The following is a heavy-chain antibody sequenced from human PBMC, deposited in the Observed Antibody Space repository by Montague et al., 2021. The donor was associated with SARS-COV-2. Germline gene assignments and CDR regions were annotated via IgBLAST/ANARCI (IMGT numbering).Heavy chain of an antibody. Sequence: SETLSLTCTVSGGSVSSYYWSWIRQPPGKGLEWIGYIHYSGSINXNPSLNSRVTILLDTSKNQFSLKLSSLTAADTAVYYCARVHDRCCSDYWGQGSLVTVSS. D-gene: IGHD2-21*01. J-gene: IGHJ4*02. CDR1: GGSVSSYY. V-gene: IGHV4-59*02. CDR2: IHYSGSI. CDR3: ARVHDRCCSDY.